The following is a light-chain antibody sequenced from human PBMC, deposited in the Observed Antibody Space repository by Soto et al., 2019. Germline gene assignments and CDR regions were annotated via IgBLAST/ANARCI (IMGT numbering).Light chain of an antibody. J-gene: IGLJ1*01. CDR2: DVS. CDR3: SSYSNSTTRV. V-gene: IGLV2-14*04. Sequence: IFCTETSSDVGGYNYVSWYQQHPGKAPKLMIYDVSNRPSGVSNRFSGSKSGNTASLTISGLQAEDEADYDCSSYSNSTTRVFGTGTKVTV. CDR1: SSDVGGYNY.